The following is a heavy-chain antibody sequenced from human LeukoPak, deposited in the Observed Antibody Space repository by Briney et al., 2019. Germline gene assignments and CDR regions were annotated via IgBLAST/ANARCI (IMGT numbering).Heavy chain of an antibody. CDR2: IYYSGST. V-gene: IGHV4-59*01. CDR1: GVSISSYY. CDR3: AREGDSSSWSSCDI. Sequence: SETLPLTCTVSGVSISSYYWSWIRQPPGKGLEWIGYIYYSGSTNYNPSLKSRVTISVDTSKNQFSLKLSSVTAADTAVYYCAREGDSSSWSSCDIWGHGPMVTV. D-gene: IGHD6-13*01. J-gene: IGHJ3*02.